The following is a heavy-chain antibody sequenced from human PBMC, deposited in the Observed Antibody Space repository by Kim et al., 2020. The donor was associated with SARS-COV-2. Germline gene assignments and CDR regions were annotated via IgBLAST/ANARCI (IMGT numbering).Heavy chain of an antibody. CDR2: FDPEDGET. D-gene: IGHD3-16*01. CDR3: ATDRRFAWGENAFDI. Sequence: ASVKVSCKVSGYTLTELSMHWVRQAPGKGLEWMGGFDPEDGETIYAQKFQGRVTMTEDTSTDTAYMELSSLRSEDTAVYYCATDRRFAWGENAFDIWGQGTMVTVSS. J-gene: IGHJ3*02. V-gene: IGHV1-24*01. CDR1: GYTLTELS.